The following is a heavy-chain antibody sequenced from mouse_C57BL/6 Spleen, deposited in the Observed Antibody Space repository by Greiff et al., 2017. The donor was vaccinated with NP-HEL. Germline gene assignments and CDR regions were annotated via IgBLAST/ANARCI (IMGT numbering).Heavy chain of an antibody. CDR3: TYYYGSSLFAY. Sequence: DVKLQESGAELVRPGASVKLSCTASGFNIKDDYMHWVKQRPEKGLEWIGWIDPENGDTEYASKFQGKATITADTSSNTAYLQLSSLTSEDTAVYYCTYYYGSSLFAYWGQGTLVTVSA. D-gene: IGHD1-1*01. CDR2: IDPENGDT. V-gene: IGHV14-4*01. J-gene: IGHJ3*01. CDR1: GFNIKDDY.